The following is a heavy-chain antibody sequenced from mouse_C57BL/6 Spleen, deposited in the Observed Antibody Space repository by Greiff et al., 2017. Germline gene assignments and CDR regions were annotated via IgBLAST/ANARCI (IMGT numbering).Heavy chain of an antibody. Sequence: VQLQQSGPGLVKPSPSLSLTCSVTGYSITSGYYWNWIRQFPGNKLEWMGYISYDGSNNYNPSLKNRISITRDTSKNQFFLKLNSVTTEDTATYYCAREEGVYDGYFYFDYWGQGTTLTVSS. CDR3: AREEGVYDGYFYFDY. D-gene: IGHD2-3*01. CDR2: ISYDGSN. CDR1: GYSITSGYY. J-gene: IGHJ2*01. V-gene: IGHV3-6*01.